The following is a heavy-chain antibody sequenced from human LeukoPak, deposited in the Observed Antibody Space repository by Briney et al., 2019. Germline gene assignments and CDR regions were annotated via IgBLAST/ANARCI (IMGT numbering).Heavy chain of an antibody. Sequence: HWASVKVSCKASGYTFTSYHMHWVRQAPGQGLEWMGIINPSGGTTNYAQKFRGRVTMTRDMSTSTVYMELSSLRSEDTAVDYCARTSSGYYAHFDLWGQGTLVTVS. V-gene: IGHV1-46*01. CDR3: ARTSSGYYAHFDL. J-gene: IGHJ4*02. CDR2: INPSGGTT. CDR1: GYTFTSYH. D-gene: IGHD3-22*01.